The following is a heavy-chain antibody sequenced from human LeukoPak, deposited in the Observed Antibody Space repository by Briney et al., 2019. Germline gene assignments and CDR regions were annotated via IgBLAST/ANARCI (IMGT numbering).Heavy chain of an antibody. D-gene: IGHD1-7*01. CDR2: IYYSGST. CDR1: GGSISSSSYY. CDR3: ARHQDSWNYSFDY. J-gene: IGHJ4*02. Sequence: PSETLSLTCTVSGGSISSSSYYWGWIRQPPGKGLEWIGSIYYSGSTYYNPSLKSRVTISVDTSKNQFSLKLSSVTAADTAVYYCARHQDSWNYSFDYWGQGTLVTVSS. V-gene: IGHV4-39*01.